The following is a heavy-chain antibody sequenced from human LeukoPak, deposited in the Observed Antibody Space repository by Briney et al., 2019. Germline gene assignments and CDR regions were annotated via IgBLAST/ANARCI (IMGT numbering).Heavy chain of an antibody. Sequence: SETLSLTCTVSGGSISAYYWSWIRQPAGEGLEWIGHLYSSGNSNYNPSLKSRVTMSADTSKNHFSLNLSSVTAADTAVYYCARAGRYSSGPTLWGRGTLVTVSS. CDR1: GGSISAYY. CDR2: LYSSGNS. J-gene: IGHJ4*02. V-gene: IGHV4-4*07. CDR3: ARAGRYSSGPTL. D-gene: IGHD6-19*01.